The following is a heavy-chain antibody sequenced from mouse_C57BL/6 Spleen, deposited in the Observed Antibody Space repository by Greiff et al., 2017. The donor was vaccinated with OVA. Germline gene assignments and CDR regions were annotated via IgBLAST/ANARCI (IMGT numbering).Heavy chain of an antibody. J-gene: IGHJ3*01. Sequence: QVHVKQPGAELVKPGASVKMSCKASGYTFTSYWITWVKQRPGQGLEWIGDIYPGSGSTNYNEKFKSKATLTVDTSSSTAYMQLSSLTSEDSAVYYCARSSYGSRGAWFAYWGQGTLVTVSA. CDR3: ARSSYGSRGAWFAY. CDR2: IYPGSGST. CDR1: GYTFTSYW. V-gene: IGHV1-55*01. D-gene: IGHD1-1*01.